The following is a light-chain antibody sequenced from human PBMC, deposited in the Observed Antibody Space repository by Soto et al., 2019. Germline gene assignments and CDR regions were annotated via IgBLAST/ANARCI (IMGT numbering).Light chain of an antibody. J-gene: IGKJ4*01. V-gene: IGKV1-33*01. CDR3: QHYDHLPPLS. Sequence: DIQMTQSPSSLSASVGDRVTITCQASQDIENYLNWYQQKAGKAPNLLIYDASNLKAGVPSRFSGTGSGTDFSLTISSLQPEDVATYYCQHYDHLPPLSFGGGTKV. CDR2: DAS. CDR1: QDIENY.